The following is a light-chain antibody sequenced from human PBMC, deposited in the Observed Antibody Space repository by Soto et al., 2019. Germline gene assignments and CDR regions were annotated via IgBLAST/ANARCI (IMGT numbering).Light chain of an antibody. Sequence: DIQMTQSPSTLSASVGDRVTITCRASQSISSWLAWYQQKPGKAPKLLIYKASSLESGVPSRFSGSGSGTEFTLTISSLQPDAFATYYCQQYNSFGQGTKVEIK. V-gene: IGKV1-5*03. J-gene: IGKJ1*01. CDR3: QQYNS. CDR2: KAS. CDR1: QSISSW.